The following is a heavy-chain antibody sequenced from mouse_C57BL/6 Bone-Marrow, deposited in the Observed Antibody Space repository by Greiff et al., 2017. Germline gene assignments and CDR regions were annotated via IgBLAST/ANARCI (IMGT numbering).Heavy chain of an antibody. Sequence: QVQLQQSGAELARPGASVKLSCKASGYTFTSYGISWVKQRTGQGLEWIGEIYPRSGIPNYNEKFKGKATLTADKSSSTAYMELRSLTSEDSAVYFCARRGWLLPFAYWGQGTLVTVSA. V-gene: IGHV1-81*01. CDR2: IYPRSGIP. D-gene: IGHD2-3*01. CDR3: ARRGWLLPFAY. J-gene: IGHJ3*01. CDR1: GYTFTSYG.